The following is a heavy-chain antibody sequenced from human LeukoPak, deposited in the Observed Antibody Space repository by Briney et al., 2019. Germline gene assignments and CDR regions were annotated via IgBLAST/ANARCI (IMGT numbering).Heavy chain of an antibody. CDR3: ARGRDYYDSSGLFDY. CDR2: IYYSGST. V-gene: IGHV4-30-4*01. D-gene: IGHD3-22*01. Sequence: SETLSLTCTVSGGSISGDYYWSWIRQPPGQGLEWIGYIYYSGSTYYNPSLKSRVTISVDTSKNQFSLKLSSVTAADTAVYYCARGRDYYDSSGLFDYWGQGTLVTVSS. J-gene: IGHJ4*02. CDR1: GGSISGDYY.